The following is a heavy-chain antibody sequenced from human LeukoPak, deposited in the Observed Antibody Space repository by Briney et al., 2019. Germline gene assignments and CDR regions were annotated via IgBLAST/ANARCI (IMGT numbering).Heavy chain of an antibody. J-gene: IGHJ4*02. V-gene: IGHV4-39*02. CDR1: GGSIGSGIYY. CDR2: IYYTGNT. Sequence: TSETLSLTCTVSGGSIGSGIYYWGWIRQPPGKGLVCIGSIYYTGNTYYNPSLKSRVTISVDTSKNHFSLKVSSVTAADTAVYYCARGENNYGYYYFDYWGQGTLVTVSS. D-gene: IGHD5-18*01. CDR3: ARGENNYGYYYFDY.